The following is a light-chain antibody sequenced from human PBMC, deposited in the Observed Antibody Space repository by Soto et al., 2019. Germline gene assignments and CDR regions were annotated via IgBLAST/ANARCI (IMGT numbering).Light chain of an antibody. CDR1: SSNIGAGYD. V-gene: IGLV1-40*01. Sequence: QSVLTQPPSVSGAPGQRVTISCTGSSSNIGAGYDVHWYQQLPGKAPKILIYGNSNRPSGVPDRFSGSKSGTSASLAITGLQAEDEADYYCQSYDSSLSGLLFGGGTKLTVL. CDR3: QSYDSSLSGLL. J-gene: IGLJ2*01. CDR2: GNS.